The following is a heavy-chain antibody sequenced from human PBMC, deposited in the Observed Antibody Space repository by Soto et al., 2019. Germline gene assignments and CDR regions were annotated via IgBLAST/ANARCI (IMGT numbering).Heavy chain of an antibody. CDR1: GGSISRYY. J-gene: IGHJ3*02. V-gene: IGHV4-59*01. CDR3: ARGPYDVFDI. CDR2: IYYSGTT. Sequence: SETLSLTCTVSGGSISRYYWSWIRQPPGKGLEWIGYIYYSGTTNLNPSLKSRVTMSVDTSKIQFSLRLRSVTAADTALYYCARGPYDVFDIWGQGTMVIVSS.